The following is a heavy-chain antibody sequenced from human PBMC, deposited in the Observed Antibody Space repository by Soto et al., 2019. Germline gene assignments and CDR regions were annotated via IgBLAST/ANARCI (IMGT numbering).Heavy chain of an antibody. V-gene: IGHV2-5*02. CDR1: GFSLTTSGVG. D-gene: IGHD3-16*01. CDR3: AHSLGEDWFAP. J-gene: IGHJ5*02. CDR2: IYWDDDK. Sequence: QITLKESGPTLVKSTQTLTLTCTFSGFSLTTSGVGVGWIRQPPGKALEWLALIYWDDDKRYSPSLKSRLTITKDTTKNQVGPTLTNTAPVDTATYYCAHSLGEDWFAPWGQGTLLTVSS.